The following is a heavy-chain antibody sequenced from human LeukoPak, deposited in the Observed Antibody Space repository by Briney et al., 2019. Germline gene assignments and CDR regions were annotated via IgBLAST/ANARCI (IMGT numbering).Heavy chain of an antibody. CDR2: IIPILGIA. Sequence: SVKVSCKASGGTFSSYAISWVRQAPGQGLEWMGRIIPILGIANYAQKFQGRVTITADKSTSTAYMELSSLRSEDTAVYYCARAELRYFDWPPGDYWGQGTLVTVSS. CDR3: ARAELRYFDWPPGDY. D-gene: IGHD3-9*01. V-gene: IGHV1-69*04. J-gene: IGHJ4*02. CDR1: GGTFSSYA.